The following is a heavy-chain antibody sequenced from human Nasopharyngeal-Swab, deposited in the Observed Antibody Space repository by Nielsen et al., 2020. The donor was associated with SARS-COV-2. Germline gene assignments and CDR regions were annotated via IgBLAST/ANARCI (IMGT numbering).Heavy chain of an antibody. CDR3: ARGKGTSYYYYYGMDV. CDR1: GDAFSRFG. J-gene: IGHJ6*02. D-gene: IGHD1/OR15-1a*01. V-gene: IGHV1-69*13. CDR2: IIPAFGTT. Sequence: SVKVSCKASGDAFSRFGISWVRQAPGQGVEWMGGIIPAFGTTTYAPDSAQDLQGRVTHSANESTSTANMVLRSLSSEDTAVYYCARGKGTSYYYYYGMDVWGQGTTVTVS.